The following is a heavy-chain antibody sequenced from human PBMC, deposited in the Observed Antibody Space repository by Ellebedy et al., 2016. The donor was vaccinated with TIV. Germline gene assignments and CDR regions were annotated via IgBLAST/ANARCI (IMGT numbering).Heavy chain of an antibody. Sequence: ASVKVSCXASGYTFTDYHMHWVRQAPGQGLEWMGWVNPNSGDTGYAPRFQGRVTVTWDTSITTTYMDLSSLGSDDTAIYFCARERTGSGGIDYWGQGTQVTVSS. V-gene: IGHV1-2*02. J-gene: IGHJ4*02. D-gene: IGHD1-26*01. CDR2: VNPNSGDT. CDR3: ARERTGSGGIDY. CDR1: GYTFTDYH.